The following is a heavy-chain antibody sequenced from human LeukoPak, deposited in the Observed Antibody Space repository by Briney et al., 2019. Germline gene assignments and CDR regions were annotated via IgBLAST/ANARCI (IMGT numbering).Heavy chain of an antibody. CDR3: VSAGVTGDDS. V-gene: IGHV3-48*03. Sequence: GGSLRLSCAASGFTFSSYEMNWVRQAPGKGLEWVSYISSSGKTIYYADSVKGRFTISRDNAKNSVYLQMDGLRAEDTAVYHCVSAGVTGDDSWGQGTLVTVSS. CDR2: ISSSGKTI. CDR1: GFTFSSYE. J-gene: IGHJ4*02. D-gene: IGHD6-25*01.